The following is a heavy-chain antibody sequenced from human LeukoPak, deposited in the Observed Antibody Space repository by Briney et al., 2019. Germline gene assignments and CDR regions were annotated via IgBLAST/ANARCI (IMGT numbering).Heavy chain of an antibody. CDR3: GKVRDLDTVLGRFDN. CDR2: ISGNGGRT. J-gene: IGHJ5*02. V-gene: IGHV3-23*01. Sequence: GGSLKLSCAASGFTFSNYAMSWVRQAPGKGLEWVSVISGNGGRTYYADYVKGRFTISRDNSKSTLYLQMNSLRAEDTAVYYCGKVRDLDTVLGRFDNWGQGSLVSVCS. CDR1: GFTFSNYA. D-gene: IGHD5-18*01.